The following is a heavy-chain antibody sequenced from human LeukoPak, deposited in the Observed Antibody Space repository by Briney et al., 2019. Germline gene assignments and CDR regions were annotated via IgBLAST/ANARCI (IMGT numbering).Heavy chain of an antibody. J-gene: IGHJ4*02. CDR2: ISGYNGNT. Sequence: ASVKASCKTSGYTFTRYGISWVRQAPGQGLEWMGWISGYNGNTKYQQKFQGRVTLTTDTSMSTADMELRSLRSDDTAVYYCARVGCSGANCYSSADYWGQGTLVTVSS. CDR3: ARVGCSGANCYSSADY. CDR1: GYTFTRYG. V-gene: IGHV1-18*01. D-gene: IGHD2-15*01.